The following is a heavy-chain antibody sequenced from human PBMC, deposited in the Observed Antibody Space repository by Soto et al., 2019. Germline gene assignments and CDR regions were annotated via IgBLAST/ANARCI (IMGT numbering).Heavy chain of an antibody. Sequence: GGSLRLSCAASEFTFSSYAMSWVRQAPGKGLEWVSGISGSGGSTYYADSVKGRFTISRDNSKNTLYLQMNSLRAEDTAVYYCAKDRKVIVKQLDYWGQGTLVTVSS. CDR1: EFTFSSYA. D-gene: IGHD3-16*02. CDR2: ISGSGGST. V-gene: IGHV3-23*01. CDR3: AKDRKVIVKQLDY. J-gene: IGHJ4*02.